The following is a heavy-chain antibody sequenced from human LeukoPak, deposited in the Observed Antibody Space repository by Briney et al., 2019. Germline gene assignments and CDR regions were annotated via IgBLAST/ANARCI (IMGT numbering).Heavy chain of an antibody. Sequence: ASVKVSCKASGYTFTGYYMHWVRQAPGQGLEWMGWINPNSGGTNYAQKFQGRVTMTRDTSISTAYMELSRLRSDDTAVYYCARETRLAVAGGGAFDIWGQGTMVTVSS. CDR2: INPNSGGT. CDR1: GYTFTGYY. J-gene: IGHJ3*02. V-gene: IGHV1-2*02. D-gene: IGHD6-19*01. CDR3: ARETRLAVAGGGAFDI.